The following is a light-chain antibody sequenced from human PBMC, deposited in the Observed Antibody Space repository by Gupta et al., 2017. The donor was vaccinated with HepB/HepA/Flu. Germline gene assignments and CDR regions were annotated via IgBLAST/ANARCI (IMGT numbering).Light chain of an antibody. Sequence: IVLTQSPGTLSLSTGERATLSCRASQSVSSDYLAWYQQKPGQAPRLLIYGASSRATGFSDRFSGSGSGTDFTLTISRLEPEDFAVYYCQQDGSPPWTFGQGTKVEI. CDR1: QSVSSDY. J-gene: IGKJ1*01. CDR2: GAS. V-gene: IGKV3-20*01. CDR3: QQDGSPPWT.